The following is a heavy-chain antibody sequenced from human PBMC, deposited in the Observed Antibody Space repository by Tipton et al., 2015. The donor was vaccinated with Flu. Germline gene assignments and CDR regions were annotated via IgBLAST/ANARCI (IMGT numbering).Heavy chain of an antibody. D-gene: IGHD5/OR15-5a*01. Sequence: GSLRLSCAASGFTFSIYAMSWVRQAPGKRLEWISAISGGGGGTYYADSVKGRFSISRDNSKNMLYLRMDSLSADDTAIYYCAKVIPEKVSGLDSRGQGTLVTVSS. V-gene: IGHV3-23*01. J-gene: IGHJ4*02. CDR2: ISGGGGGT. CDR1: GFTFSIYA. CDR3: AKVIPEKVSGLDS.